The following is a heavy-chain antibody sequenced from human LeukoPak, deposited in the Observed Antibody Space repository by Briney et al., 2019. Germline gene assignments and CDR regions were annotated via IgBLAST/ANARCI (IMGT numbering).Heavy chain of an antibody. CDR1: GFTFSSYA. Sequence: PGGSLRLSCAASGFTFSSYAMHWVRQAPGKGLEWVAVISYDGSNKYYADSVKGRFTISRDNAKNSLYLQMNSLRAEDTALYYCAKDMKVAGGGFAYWGQGTLVTVSS. D-gene: IGHD6-19*01. CDR2: ISYDGSNK. J-gene: IGHJ4*02. V-gene: IGHV3-30-3*01. CDR3: AKDMKVAGGGFAY.